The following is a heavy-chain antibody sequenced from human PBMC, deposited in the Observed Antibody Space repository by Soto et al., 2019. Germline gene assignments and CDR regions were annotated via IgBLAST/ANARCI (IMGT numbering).Heavy chain of an antibody. CDR2: IYSGGII. Sequence: DLVESGGGLVQPGGSLRLSCAASGFSVSNIYISWVRQVPGKGLEWVSVIYSGGIIYYANSVKGRFTISRDTSKNTVYLQMTSLRAEDTAVYYCARGAHNYGYSDWGQGTLVTVSS. CDR1: GFSVSNIY. D-gene: IGHD5-18*01. V-gene: IGHV3-66*01. CDR3: ARGAHNYGYSD. J-gene: IGHJ4*02.